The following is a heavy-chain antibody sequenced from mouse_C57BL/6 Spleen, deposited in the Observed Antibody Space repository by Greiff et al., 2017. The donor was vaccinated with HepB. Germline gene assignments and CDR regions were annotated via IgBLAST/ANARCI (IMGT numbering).Heavy chain of an antibody. V-gene: IGHV1-77*01. CDR2: IGHGSGST. Sequence: QVQLKESGAELVKPGASVKISCKASGYTFTDYYINWVEQRPGQGLEWIGKIGHGSGSTYYNEKFKGKATLTADKASSTAYMQLSSLTSEDSAVYFCAISGSSGSWFAYWGQGTLVTVSA. J-gene: IGHJ3*01. D-gene: IGHD3-2*02. CDR3: AISGSSGSWFAY. CDR1: GYTFTDYY.